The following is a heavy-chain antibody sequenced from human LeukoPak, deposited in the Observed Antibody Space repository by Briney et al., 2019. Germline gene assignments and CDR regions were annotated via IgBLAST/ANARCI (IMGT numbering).Heavy chain of an antibody. Sequence: ASVKVSCKASGYTFTSYDINWARQATGQGLEWMGWMNPNSGNTGYAQKFQGRVTMTRNTSISTAYMELSSLRSEDTAVYYCARGGGLYCSGGSCDAFDIWGQGTMVTVSS. CDR2: MNPNSGNT. J-gene: IGHJ3*02. D-gene: IGHD2-15*01. V-gene: IGHV1-8*01. CDR3: ARGGGLYCSGGSCDAFDI. CDR1: GYTFTSYD.